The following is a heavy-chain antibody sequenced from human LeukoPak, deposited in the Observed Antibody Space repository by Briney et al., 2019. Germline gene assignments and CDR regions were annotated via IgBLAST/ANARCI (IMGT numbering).Heavy chain of an antibody. J-gene: IGHJ3*02. D-gene: IGHD1-26*01. CDR2: IYYSGST. V-gene: IGHV4-39*01. CDR1: AGSISSSSYY. CDR3: ARPIYSGSYRHAFDI. Sequence: SETLSLTCTVSAGSISSSSYYWGWIRQPPGKGLEWIGSIYYSGSTYYNPSLKSRVTISVDTSKNQISLKLSSVTAADTAVYYCARPIYSGSYRHAFDIWGQGTMVTVSS.